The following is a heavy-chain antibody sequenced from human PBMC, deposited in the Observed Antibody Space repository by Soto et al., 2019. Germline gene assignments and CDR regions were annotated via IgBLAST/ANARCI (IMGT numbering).Heavy chain of an antibody. D-gene: IGHD6-13*01. CDR1: GGSISSGAYY. CDR3: ARGGSSYDWIDY. V-gene: IGHV4-31*03. CDR2: IYYSGST. Sequence: QVQLQESGPGLVKPAQTLSLTCTVSGGSISSGAYYWNWVRQHPGKGLEWIGYIYYSGSTYYNPSLKSRVSISVDTSQNQFSLRLNSVTAADTAVYYCARGGSSYDWIDYWGQGNLVTVSS. J-gene: IGHJ4*02.